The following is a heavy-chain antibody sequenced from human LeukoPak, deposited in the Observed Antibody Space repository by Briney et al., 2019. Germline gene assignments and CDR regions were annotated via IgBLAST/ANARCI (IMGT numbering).Heavy chain of an antibody. CDR2: INHSGST. D-gene: IGHD6-19*01. Sequence: KPSETLSLTCAVYGGSFSGYYWSWIRQPPGKGLEWIGEINHSGSTNYNPSLKSRVTISVDTSKNQFSLKLSSVTAADTAVYYCGRGRGIAVAGTTPLGGYWGQGTLVTVSS. V-gene: IGHV4-34*01. CDR1: GGSFSGYY. CDR3: GRGRGIAVAGTTPLGGY. J-gene: IGHJ4*02.